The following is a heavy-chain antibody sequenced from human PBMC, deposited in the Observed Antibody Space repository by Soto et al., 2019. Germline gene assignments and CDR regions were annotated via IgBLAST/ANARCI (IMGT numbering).Heavy chain of an antibody. CDR3: ARNHGSLVPAATGGYFYYGLDV. D-gene: IGHD2-2*01. J-gene: IGHJ6*02. CDR2: IIPSFGTA. Sequence: QVQLVQSGAEVKKPGSSVKVSCKASGGTFSSYALSWVRQAPGQGLEWMGGIIPSFGTANYAQNLQGRVTITADESTSTGYMELSSLRSEDTAVYYCARNHGSLVPAATGGYFYYGLDVWGQGTTVIVSS. CDR1: GGTFSSYA. V-gene: IGHV1-69*01.